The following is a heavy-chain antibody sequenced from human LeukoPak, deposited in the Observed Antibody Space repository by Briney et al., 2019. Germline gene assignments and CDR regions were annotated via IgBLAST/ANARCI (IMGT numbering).Heavy chain of an antibody. CDR2: ISWNSGSI. CDR1: GFTFSSYW. D-gene: IGHD3-10*01. CDR3: AKDGDYYGSGHAFDI. Sequence: PGGSLRLSCAASGFTFSSYWMSWVRQAPGKGLEWVSGISWNSGSIGYADSVKGRFTISRDNAKNSLYLQMNSLRAEDTALYYCAKDGDYYGSGHAFDIWGQGTMVTVSS. J-gene: IGHJ3*02. V-gene: IGHV3-9*01.